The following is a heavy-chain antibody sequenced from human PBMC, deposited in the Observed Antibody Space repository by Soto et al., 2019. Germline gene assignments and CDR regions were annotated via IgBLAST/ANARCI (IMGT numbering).Heavy chain of an antibody. D-gene: IGHD3-10*02. CDR3: ARQRVLYTNMFITSFDP. J-gene: IGHJ5*02. V-gene: IGHV4-39*01. Sequence: NPSETLSLTCSLSGGSINSSDHFWGWIRQTPGKGLEWIGSVYYTETTYYNPSLKSPVTISVETSRNTFSLKVNSVTAADTGIYYCARQRVLYTNMFITSFDPWGQGTLVTVPS. CDR1: GGSINSSDHF. CDR2: VYYTETT.